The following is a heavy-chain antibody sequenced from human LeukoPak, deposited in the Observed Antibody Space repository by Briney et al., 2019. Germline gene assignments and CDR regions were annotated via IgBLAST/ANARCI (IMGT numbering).Heavy chain of an antibody. CDR2: MYYSGST. CDR1: GGSISSYH. CDR3: ARGRDSSSWRTYWYFDL. V-gene: IGHV4-59*12. D-gene: IGHD6-13*01. Sequence: SETLSLTCTVSGGSISSYHWSWIRQPPGKGLEWIGNMYYSGSTNYNPSLKSRVTISVDTSKNQFSLKLSSVTAADTAVYYCARGRDSSSWRTYWYFDLWGRGTLVTVSS. J-gene: IGHJ2*01.